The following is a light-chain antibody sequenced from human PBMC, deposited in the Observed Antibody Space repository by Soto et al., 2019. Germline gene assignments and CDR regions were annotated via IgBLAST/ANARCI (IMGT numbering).Light chain of an antibody. V-gene: IGKV1-39*01. CDR2: AAS. CDR1: QSISSY. CDR3: QQSYSTPFT. J-gene: IGKJ3*01. Sequence: DIQMTQSPSSLSASVGDRVTITCRASQSISSYLHWYQQKPGKAPKLLIYAASSLQSGVPSRFSGSGSGTDFTLTISSLQPEDFANYYCQQSYSTPFTFGPGPKVDIK.